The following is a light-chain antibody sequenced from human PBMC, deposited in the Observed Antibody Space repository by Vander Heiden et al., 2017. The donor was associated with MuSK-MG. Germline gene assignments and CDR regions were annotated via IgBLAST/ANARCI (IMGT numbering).Light chain of an antibody. CDR1: QSISSW. J-gene: IGKJ2*01. CDR3: QQENSYPYT. CDR2: KAS. V-gene: IGKV1-5*03. Sequence: DIQMTQSPSTLSASVGDRVTITCRASQSISSWLAWYQQKPGKAPKLLIYKASSLESGVPSRFSGSGSGTEFTLTISILQPDDFATYYCQQENSYPYTFGQGTKLEIK.